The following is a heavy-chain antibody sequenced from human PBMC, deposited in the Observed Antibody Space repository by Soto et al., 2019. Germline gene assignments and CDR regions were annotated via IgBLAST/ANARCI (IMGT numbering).Heavy chain of an antibody. CDR3: ARDNYYGSGSPKYYYYGMDV. J-gene: IGHJ6*02. CDR1: GYSISSSDW. CDR2: IYYSGTT. V-gene: IGHV4-28*03. D-gene: IGHD3-10*01. Sequence: SETLSLTCAVSGYSISSSDWWGWIRQPPGKGLEWIGYIYYSGTTYYNPSLKSRVTISVDTSKNQFSLKLSSVTAADTAVYYCARDNYYGSGSPKYYYYGMDVWGQGTTVTVSS.